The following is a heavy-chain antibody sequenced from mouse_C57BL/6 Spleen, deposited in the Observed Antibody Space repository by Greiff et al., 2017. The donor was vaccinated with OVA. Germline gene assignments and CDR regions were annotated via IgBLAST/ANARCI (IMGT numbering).Heavy chain of an antibody. CDR1: GYTFTSYW. Sequence: EVQLQQSGTVLARPGASVKMSCKTSGYTFTSYWMHWVKQRPGQGLEWIGAIYPGNSDTSYNQKFKGKAKLTAVTSASTAYMELSSLTNEDSAVYYCTAYYSNYEVYAMDYWGQGTSVTVSS. CDR3: TAYYSNYEVYAMDY. D-gene: IGHD2-5*01. CDR2: IYPGNSDT. J-gene: IGHJ4*01. V-gene: IGHV1-5*01.